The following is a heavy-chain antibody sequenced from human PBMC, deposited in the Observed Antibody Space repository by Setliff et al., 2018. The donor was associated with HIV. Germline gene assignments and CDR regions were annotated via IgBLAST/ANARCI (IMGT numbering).Heavy chain of an antibody. CDR2: IIPMFGTG. CDR3: ARVGHSSSYHYYGMDV. CDR1: GGTFSSYG. V-gene: IGHV1-69*05. Sequence: SVKVSCKASGGTFSSYGISWVRQAPGQGLEWMGGIIPMFGTGFYAQRFRDRVTITTDENRSTAYMELNSLRPEDTGVFYCARVGHSSSYHYYGMDVWGQGTTVTVSS. D-gene: IGHD6-13*01. J-gene: IGHJ6*02.